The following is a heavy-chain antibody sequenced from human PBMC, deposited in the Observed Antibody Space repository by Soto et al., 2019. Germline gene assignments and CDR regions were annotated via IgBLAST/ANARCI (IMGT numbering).Heavy chain of an antibody. V-gene: IGHV4-34*01. CDR3: AGCSTAQWELGFMACDI. J-gene: IGHJ3*02. CDR1: GGSFSGYY. Sequence: QVQLQQWGAGLLKPSETLSLTCTVSGGSFSGYYWRWIRQPPGKGLAWIGEINQSGSTNYNPSLKGPVMTAVDTSKNQFSLKLSSVTAADKAVHYCAGCSTAQWELGFMACDIWGQGTMVTVSS. D-gene: IGHD1-26*01. CDR2: INQSGST.